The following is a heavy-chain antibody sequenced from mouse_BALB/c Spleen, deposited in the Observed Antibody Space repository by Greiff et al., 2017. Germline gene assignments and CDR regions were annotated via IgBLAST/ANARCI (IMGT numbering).Heavy chain of an antibody. J-gene: IGHJ4*01. CDR2: ISSGSSTI. CDR3: ARKVRPDYYAMDY. Sequence: EVQVVESGGGLVQPGGSRKLSCAASGFTFSSFGMHWVRQAPEKGLEWVAYISSGSSTIYYADTVKGRFTISRDNPKNTLFLQMTSLRSEDTAMYYCARKVRPDYYAMDYWGQGTSVTVSS. V-gene: IGHV5-17*02. D-gene: IGHD2-14*01. CDR1: GFTFSSFG.